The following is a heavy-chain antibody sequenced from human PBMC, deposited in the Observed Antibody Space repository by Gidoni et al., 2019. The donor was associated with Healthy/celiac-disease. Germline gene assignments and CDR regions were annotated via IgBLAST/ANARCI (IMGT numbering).Heavy chain of an antibody. J-gene: IGHJ5*02. D-gene: IGHD6-19*01. Sequence: EVQLVESGGGLVQPGRSLRLSCAASGFTFDDYAMHWVRQAPGKGLEWVSGISWNRGSIGYADSVKGRFTIYRDNAKNSLYLQMNSLRAEDTALYYGAKDNAAVAGPYNWFDPWGQGTLVTVSS. V-gene: IGHV3-9*01. CDR1: GFTFDDYA. CDR3: AKDNAAVAGPYNWFDP. CDR2: ISWNRGSI.